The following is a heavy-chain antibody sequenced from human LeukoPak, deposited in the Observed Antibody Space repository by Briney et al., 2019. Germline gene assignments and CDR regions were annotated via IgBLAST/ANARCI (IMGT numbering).Heavy chain of an antibody. CDR2: IYYSGST. V-gene: IGHV4-59*01. Sequence: KTSETLSLTCTVSGGSISSYYWSWIRQPPGKGLEWIGYIYYSGSTNYNPSLKSRVTISVDTSKNQFSLKLSSVTAADTAMYYCARDPGSYRYYYYGMDVWGQGTTVTVSS. CDR1: GGSISSYY. J-gene: IGHJ6*02. CDR3: ARDPGSYRYYYYGMDV. D-gene: IGHD3-10*01.